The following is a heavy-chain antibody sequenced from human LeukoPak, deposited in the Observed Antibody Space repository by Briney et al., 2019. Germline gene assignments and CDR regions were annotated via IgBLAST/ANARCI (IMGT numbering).Heavy chain of an antibody. CDR1: GGSFSGYY. J-gene: IGHJ6*03. CDR3: ARGGGYYYYHMDV. CDR2: INHSGRT. Sequence: SETLSPTCALYGGSFSGYYWSWIRQPPGKGLECIGEINHSGRTNYNPSLKSRVTISVDTSKNQFSLKLSSGTAADTAVYYCARGGGYYYYHMDVWGKGTTVTVSS. V-gene: IGHV4-34*01.